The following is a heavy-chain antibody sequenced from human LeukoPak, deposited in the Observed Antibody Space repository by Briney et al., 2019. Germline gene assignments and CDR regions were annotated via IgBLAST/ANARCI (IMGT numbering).Heavy chain of an antibody. Sequence: TGGSLRLSCAASGFTFSSYTMNWVRQAPGKGLEWVSCISRGSDNIYYADSVKGRFTVSRDNAKNSLYLQMNSLRAEDTAMYYCARVGSDFYHFDSWGQGTLVTVSS. D-gene: IGHD2-21*02. J-gene: IGHJ4*02. CDR2: ISRGSDNI. CDR1: GFTFSSYT. V-gene: IGHV3-21*01. CDR3: ARVGSDFYHFDS.